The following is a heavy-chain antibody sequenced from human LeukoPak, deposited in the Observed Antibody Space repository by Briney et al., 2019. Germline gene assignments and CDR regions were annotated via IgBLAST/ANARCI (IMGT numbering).Heavy chain of an antibody. CDR1: GFTFSSYA. J-gene: IGHJ4*02. D-gene: IGHD6-13*01. CDR3: AKAIAAAGKLFDY. Sequence: GGSLRLSCAASGFTFSSYAMSWVRQVPGKGLEWVSAISGSGGSTYYADSVKGRFTISRDNSKNTLYLQMNSLRAEDTAVYYCAKAIAAAGKLFDYWGQGTLVTVSS. V-gene: IGHV3-23*01. CDR2: ISGSGGST.